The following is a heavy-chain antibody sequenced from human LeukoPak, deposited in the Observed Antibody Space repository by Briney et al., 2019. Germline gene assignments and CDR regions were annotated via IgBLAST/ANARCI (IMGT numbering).Heavy chain of an antibody. CDR1: GGSISSSNW. Sequence: SETLSLTCAVSGGSISSSNWWGWVRQPPGKGLEWIGEIYHSGSTNYNPSLKSRVTISVDKSKNQFSLKLSSVTAADTAVYYCARLFGYCSGGSCYPHYFDYWGQGTLVTVSS. D-gene: IGHD2-15*01. CDR2: IYHSGST. V-gene: IGHV4-4*02. J-gene: IGHJ4*02. CDR3: ARLFGYCSGGSCYPHYFDY.